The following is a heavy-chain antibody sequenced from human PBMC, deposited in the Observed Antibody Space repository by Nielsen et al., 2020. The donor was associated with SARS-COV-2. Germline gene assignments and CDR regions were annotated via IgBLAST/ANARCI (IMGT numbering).Heavy chain of an antibody. CDR3: ARDLGGYFDY. Sequence: GESLKISCVASGFTFSTYSMNWVRQAPGKGLEWVSYISSSFSTMYYADSVKGRFTISRDNAKNSLYLQMNSLRAEDTAVYYCARDLGGYFDYWGQGTLVTVSS. CDR1: GFTFSTYS. D-gene: IGHD3-10*01. CDR2: ISSSFSTM. V-gene: IGHV3-48*04. J-gene: IGHJ4*02.